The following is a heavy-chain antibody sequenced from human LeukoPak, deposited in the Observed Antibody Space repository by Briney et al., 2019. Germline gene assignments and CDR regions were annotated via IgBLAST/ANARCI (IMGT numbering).Heavy chain of an antibody. J-gene: IGHJ4*02. D-gene: IGHD1-26*01. V-gene: IGHV1-69*06. CDR2: IIPILDTP. CDR3: ASGSGTYYHQGY. CDR1: GGTFSSYA. Sequence: SVKVSCKASGGTFSSYAISWVRQAPGQGLEWMGGIIPILDTPNYAQKFQGRLTITADKSTSTAYMELSNLSSEDTAVYYCASGSGTYYHQGYWGQGTLVTVSS.